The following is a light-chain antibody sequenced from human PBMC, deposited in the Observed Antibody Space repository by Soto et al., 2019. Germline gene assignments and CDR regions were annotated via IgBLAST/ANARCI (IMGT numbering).Light chain of an antibody. CDR2: GAS. Sequence: IRVTQSASAVSVSLGDRVIITCRASQSISNSFCCDQQRPGEAPRLLISGASILASGVPSRFSGSGSGTEFTLTISIQEPDDIPAYSSHQSGSQRPFAQGTKLDIK. J-gene: IGKJ1*01. V-gene: IGKV1-5*01. CDR1: QSISNS. CDR3: HQSGSQRP.